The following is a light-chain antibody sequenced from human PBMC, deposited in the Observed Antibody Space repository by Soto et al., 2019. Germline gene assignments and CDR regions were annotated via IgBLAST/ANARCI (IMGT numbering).Light chain of an antibody. CDR1: SSAIGRYNF. Sequence: QSVLTQPASMSGAPGQSITISCTGTSSAIGRYNFVSWYQHHPGKAPKLIIYEATKRPSGVSYRFSGSKSGNTASLTISGLQAEDEADYYCTSYTITSPYVFGTGTKVTVL. V-gene: IGLV2-14*01. J-gene: IGLJ1*01. CDR3: TSYTITSPYV. CDR2: EAT.